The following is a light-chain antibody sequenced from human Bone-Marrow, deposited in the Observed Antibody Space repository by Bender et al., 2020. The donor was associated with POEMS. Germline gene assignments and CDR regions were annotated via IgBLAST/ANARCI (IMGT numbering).Light chain of an antibody. Sequence: QSALTQPASVSGSPGQSITISCTGTSSDIGRNNFVSWYQQHPGKAPKLMIYEVSKRPSGVSNRFSGSKSGNTASLTISGLQAEDEADYYCCSYAGYYSVLFGGGTELTVL. CDR1: SSDIGRNNF. V-gene: IGLV2-23*02. J-gene: IGLJ2*01. CDR2: EVS. CDR3: CSYAGYYSVL.